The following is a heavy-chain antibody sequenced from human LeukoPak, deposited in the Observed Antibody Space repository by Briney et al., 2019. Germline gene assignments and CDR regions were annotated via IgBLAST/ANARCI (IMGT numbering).Heavy chain of an antibody. CDR2: IYSGGST. V-gene: IGHV3-53*01. Sequence: GGSLRLSCAASGFTVSSNYMSGVRQAPGKGLDGASVIYSGGSTYYADSVKGRFTISSDNSKNTLYRQMNSLRAEDTAVYYCARETSPIHWFDPWGQGTLVTVSS. CDR3: ARETSPIHWFDP. CDR1: GFTVSSNY. J-gene: IGHJ5*02.